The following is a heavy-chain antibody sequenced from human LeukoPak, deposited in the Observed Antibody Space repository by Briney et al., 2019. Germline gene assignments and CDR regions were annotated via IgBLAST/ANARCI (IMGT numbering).Heavy chain of an antibody. CDR1: GGSFSGYH. J-gene: IGHJ4*02. V-gene: IGHV4-34*01. Sequence: SETLSLTCAVYGGSFSGYHWNWVRQPPGKGVEGMGEINHSGSTNYNPSLKSRVTISVDTSKNQFSLKLTSVTAADTAVYYCARRSYDSGSYYLGWYFDYWGQGTLVTVSS. D-gene: IGHD3-10*01. CDR3: ARRSYDSGSYYLGWYFDY. CDR2: INHSGST.